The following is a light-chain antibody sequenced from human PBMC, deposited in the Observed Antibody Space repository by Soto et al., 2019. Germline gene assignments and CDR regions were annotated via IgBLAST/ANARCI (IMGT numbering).Light chain of an antibody. CDR3: SSYAGSTLYV. Sequence: QSVLTQPPSASGSPGQSVTISCTGTSSDVGAYNYVSWYQQHPGKAPKLMIYEVTKRPPGVPDRFSGSKSGNTASLTVSGLQAEDEADYYCSSYAGSTLYVFGTGTKVTVL. CDR1: SSDVGAYNY. V-gene: IGLV2-8*01. J-gene: IGLJ1*01. CDR2: EVT.